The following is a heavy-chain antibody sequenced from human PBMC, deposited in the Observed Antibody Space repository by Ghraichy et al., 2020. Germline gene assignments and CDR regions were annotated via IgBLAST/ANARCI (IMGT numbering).Heavy chain of an antibody. CDR3: AKGKTTRLDY. V-gene: IGHV3-23*01. CDR2: VSWSGGST. CDR1: GFTFSSYD. J-gene: IGHJ4*02. D-gene: IGHD4-17*01. Sequence: GGSLRLSCAASGFTFSSYDMSWVRQAPGKGLEWVSTVSWSGGSTYYAASVKGRFTISRDNSKNTLYLQMNSLRADDTAVYYCAKGKTTRLDYWGQGALVTASS.